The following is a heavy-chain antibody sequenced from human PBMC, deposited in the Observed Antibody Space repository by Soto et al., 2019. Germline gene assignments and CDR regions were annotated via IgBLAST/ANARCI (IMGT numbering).Heavy chain of an antibody. CDR2: INQDGSEK. J-gene: IGHJ5*02. Sequence: HPGGSLRLSCAASGFTFRTYWMSWVRQTPGKGLEWVANINQDGSEKYYVDSLKGRFTVSRDNSKNSLYLQMNSLRAEETAVYYCARVSDSGSSYTYNWFDPWGQGTLVTVSS. CDR3: ARVSDSGSSYTYNWFDP. V-gene: IGHV3-7*03. CDR1: GFTFRTYW. D-gene: IGHD3-10*01.